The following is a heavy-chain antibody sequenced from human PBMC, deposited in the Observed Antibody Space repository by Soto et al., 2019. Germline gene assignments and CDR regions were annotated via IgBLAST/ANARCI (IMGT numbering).Heavy chain of an antibody. CDR1: GFTFDDYT. D-gene: IGHD3-10*01. V-gene: IGHV3-43*01. J-gene: IGHJ4*02. CDR2: ISWDGGST. CDR3: AKDRELYYYGSGSYDY. Sequence: PGGSLRLSCAASGFTFDDYTMHWVRQAPGKGLEWVSLISWDGGSTYYADSVKGRFTISRDNSKNSLYLQMNSLRTEDTALYYCAKDRELYYYGSGSYDYWGQGTLVTVSS.